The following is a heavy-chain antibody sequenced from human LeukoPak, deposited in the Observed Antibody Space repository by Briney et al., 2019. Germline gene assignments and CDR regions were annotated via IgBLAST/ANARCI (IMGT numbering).Heavy chain of an antibody. CDR2: IIPIFGTA. V-gene: IGHV1-69*13. Sequence: SVKVSCKASGGTFSSYAISWVRQAPGQGLEWMGGIIPIFGTANYAQKFQGRVTITADESTSTAYMELSSLRSEDTAVYYCARVPVGLERTNWLDPWGQGTLVTVSS. CDR3: ARVPVGLERTNWLDP. CDR1: GGTFSSYA. D-gene: IGHD1-1*01. J-gene: IGHJ5*02.